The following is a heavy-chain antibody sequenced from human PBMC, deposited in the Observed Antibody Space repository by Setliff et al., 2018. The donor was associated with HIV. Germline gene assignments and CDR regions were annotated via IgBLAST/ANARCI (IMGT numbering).Heavy chain of an antibody. CDR2: IYYGGRT. D-gene: IGHD1-7*01. J-gene: IGHJ4*02. V-gene: IGHV4-59*01. Sequence: SETLSLTCTVYGGSISSNYWSWIRQPPGKGLEWIGHIYYGGRTKYKPSLKSRVTISVDTSKNQFSLKLSSVTAADPAVYYCASSNYRFVYFDYWGQGTVVTVAS. CDR1: GGSISSNY. CDR3: ASSNYRFVYFDY.